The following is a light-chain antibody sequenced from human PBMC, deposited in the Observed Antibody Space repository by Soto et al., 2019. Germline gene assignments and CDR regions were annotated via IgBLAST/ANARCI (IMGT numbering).Light chain of an antibody. CDR2: LAS. CDR1: QSLLHSNGYNY. J-gene: IGKJ5*01. CDR3: MQARQIPNT. V-gene: IGKV2-28*01. Sequence: EIVLTQSPLSLSVTPGEPASISCKYSQSLLHSNGYNYMDWYLQKPGQSPQLLLYLASSRDSGVPDRFSGSGSGTDFTLKISRVEAEDVGFYYCMQARQIPNTFGQGTRLEIK.